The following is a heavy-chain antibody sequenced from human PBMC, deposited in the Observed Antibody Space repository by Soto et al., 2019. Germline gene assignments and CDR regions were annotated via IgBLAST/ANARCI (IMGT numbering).Heavy chain of an antibody. Sequence: QVQLQESDPGLVKPSGTLSLTCAVSGGSINSPNWWNWVRQPPGKGLEWIGEIQHSGSFNYNPSPKSRLTLSVDKYKYELSIKMASVTSADTAVYYCGRAYSSGSQIDCWGQGTQVTVSS. CDR1: GGSINSPNW. CDR2: IQHSGSF. V-gene: IGHV4-4*02. J-gene: IGHJ4*02. CDR3: GRAYSSGSQIDC. D-gene: IGHD6-19*01.